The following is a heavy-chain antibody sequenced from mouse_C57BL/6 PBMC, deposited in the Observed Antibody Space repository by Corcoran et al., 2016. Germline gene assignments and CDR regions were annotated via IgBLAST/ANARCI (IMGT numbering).Heavy chain of an antibody. CDR2: INPNNGGT. J-gene: IGHJ4*01. V-gene: IGHV1-26*01. CDR1: GYTFTEYY. CDR3: ARQEPSYYAMDY. Sequence: EVQLQQSGPELVKPGASVKISCKASGYTFTEYYMNWVKQSHGKSLEWIGDINPNNGGTSYNQKFKGKATLTVDKSSSTAYMELRSLTSEDSAVYYCARQEPSYYAMDYWGQGTSVTVSS.